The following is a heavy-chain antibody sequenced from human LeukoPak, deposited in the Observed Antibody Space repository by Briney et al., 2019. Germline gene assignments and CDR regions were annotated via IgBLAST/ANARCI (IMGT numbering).Heavy chain of an antibody. CDR2: IYYSGST. CDR1: GGSISSRTYY. Sequence: SETLSLTCTVSGGSISSRTYYWGWIRQPPGKGLEWIGSIYYSGSTFYNPSLKSRVTISVDTSKNQLSLKLSSVTAADTAVYYCGRLRVVVIADAFDIWGQGTMVTVSS. J-gene: IGHJ3*02. D-gene: IGHD3-22*01. CDR3: GRLRVVVIADAFDI. V-gene: IGHV4-39*01.